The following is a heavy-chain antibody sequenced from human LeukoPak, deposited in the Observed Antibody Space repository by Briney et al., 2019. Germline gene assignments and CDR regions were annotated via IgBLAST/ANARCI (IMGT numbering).Heavy chain of an antibody. Sequence: PGGSLRLSCAASGFTVSNNYMSWVRQAPGKGLEWVSVIYSGGSTYYADSVKGRYTISRDNSKNTLYLQMNSLRVEDTAVYYCARSSPYSGSLVWGQGTMVTVSS. CDR3: ARSSPYSGSLV. D-gene: IGHD1-26*01. CDR2: IYSGGST. V-gene: IGHV3-53*01. J-gene: IGHJ3*01. CDR1: GFTVSNNY.